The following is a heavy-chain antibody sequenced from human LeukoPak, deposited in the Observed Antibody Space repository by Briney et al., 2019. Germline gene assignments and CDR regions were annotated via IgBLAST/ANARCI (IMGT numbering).Heavy chain of an antibody. V-gene: IGHV3-30*03. J-gene: IGHJ4*02. D-gene: IGHD5-12*01. CDR2: ISYDGSNK. CDR3: WGHSGYDSPFDY. Sequence: PGRSLRLSCAASGFTFSSYGMHWVRQAPGKGLEWVAVISYDGSNKYYADSVKGRFTISRDNSKNTLYLQMNSLRAEDTAVYYSWGHSGYDSPFDYWGQGTLVTVSS. CDR1: GFTFSSYG.